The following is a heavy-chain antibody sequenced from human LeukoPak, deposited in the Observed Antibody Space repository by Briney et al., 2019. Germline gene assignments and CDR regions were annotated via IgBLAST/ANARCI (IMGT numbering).Heavy chain of an antibody. D-gene: IGHD1-20*01. J-gene: IGHJ4*02. CDR2: VYYNGNT. CDR3: ARGPITGTTTPRFYFDY. CDR1: GDYISGYY. V-gene: IGHV4-59*01. Sequence: SETLSLTCTVSGDYISGYYWSWIRQPPGKGLEWIGYVYYNGNTDYNPSLKSRVTISMGTSKHQFSLRLSSVTAADTAFYFCARGPITGTTTPRFYFDYWGQGTLVTVSS.